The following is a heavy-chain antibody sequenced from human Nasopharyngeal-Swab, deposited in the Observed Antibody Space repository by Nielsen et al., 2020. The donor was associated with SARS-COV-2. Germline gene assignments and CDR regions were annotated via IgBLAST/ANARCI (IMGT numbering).Heavy chain of an antibody. D-gene: IGHD3-16*02. J-gene: IGHJ6*02. Sequence: GESLKLSCAASGFTFSSYWMSWVRQAPGKGLEWVANIKQDGSEKYYVDSVKGRFTISRDNAKNSLYLQMNSLRAEDTAVYYCARETYYDYVWGSYRADYYYGMDVWGQGTTVTVSS. CDR1: GFTFSSYW. CDR3: ARETYYDYVWGSYRADYYYGMDV. V-gene: IGHV3-7*01. CDR2: IKQDGSEK.